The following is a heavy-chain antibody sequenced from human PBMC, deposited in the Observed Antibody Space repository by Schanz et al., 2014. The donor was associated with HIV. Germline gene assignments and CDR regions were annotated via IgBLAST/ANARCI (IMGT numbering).Heavy chain of an antibody. J-gene: IGHJ4*02. Sequence: EVQLVESGGALVQPGRSLRLSCAASGFTFDDYAMHWVRQAPGKGLEWVSGISWNGITIGYADSVKGRFTISRDNAKNSLYLQMKSLRAEDTALYYCTTQLHSTSEPEGSSPSLDYWGQGTLVTVSS. V-gene: IGHV3-9*01. CDR2: ISWNGITI. CDR3: TTQLHSTSEPEGSSPSLDY. CDR1: GFTFDDYA. D-gene: IGHD6-6*01.